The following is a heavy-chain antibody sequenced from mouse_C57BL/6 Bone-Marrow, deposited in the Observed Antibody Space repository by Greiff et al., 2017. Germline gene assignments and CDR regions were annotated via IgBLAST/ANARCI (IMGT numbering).Heavy chain of an antibody. CDR2: IYPGSGNT. CDR3: ARLYDYAMDY. J-gene: IGHJ4*01. D-gene: IGHD2-3*01. CDR1: GYSFTSYY. V-gene: IGHV1-66*01. Sequence: QVQLQQSGPELVKPGASVKISCKASGYSFTSYYIHWVKQRPGQGLEWIGWIYPGSGNTKYNEKFKGKATLTADTSSSTAYMQLSSLTSEDSAVYYCARLYDYAMDYWGQGTSVTVSS.